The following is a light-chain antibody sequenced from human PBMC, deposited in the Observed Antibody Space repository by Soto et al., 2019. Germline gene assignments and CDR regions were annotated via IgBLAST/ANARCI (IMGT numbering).Light chain of an antibody. J-gene: IGLJ2*01. V-gene: IGLV2-14*01. Sequence: QSALTQPASVSGSPGQSITISCTGTSSDVGGYNYVSWYQQHPGKAPKLMIYDVSNRPSGVSNRFSGSKSGNTASLTISGRQAEDEADYYCSSYTSSSTLDVVFGGGTKVTVL. CDR3: SSYTSSSTLDVV. CDR2: DVS. CDR1: SSDVGGYNY.